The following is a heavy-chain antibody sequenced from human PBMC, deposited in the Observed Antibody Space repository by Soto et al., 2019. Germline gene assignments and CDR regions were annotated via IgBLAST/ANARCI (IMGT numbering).Heavy chain of an antibody. J-gene: IGHJ5*02. V-gene: IGHV1-46*03. CDR1: GYTFTSYY. CDR2: INPSGGST. D-gene: IGHD3-10*01. CDR3: ARGDRRYYYGSGNWFDP. Sequence: QVQLVQSGAEVKKPGASVKVSCKASGYTFTSYYMHWVRQAPGQGLEWMGIINPSGGSTSYAQKFQGRVTMTRDKSTSTVYRELSSLRSEDTAVYYCARGDRRYYYGSGNWFDPWGQGTLVTVSS.